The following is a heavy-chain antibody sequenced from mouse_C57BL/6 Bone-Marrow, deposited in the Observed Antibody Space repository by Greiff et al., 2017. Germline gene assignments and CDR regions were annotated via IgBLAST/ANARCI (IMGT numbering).Heavy chain of an antibody. J-gene: IGHJ4*01. D-gene: IGHD3-2*02. V-gene: IGHV1-62-2*01. Sequence: VHLVESGAELVKPGASVKLSCKASGYTFTEYTIHWVKQRSGQGLEWIGWFYPGSGSIKYKEKFKDKATLTADKSSSTVYMELSRLTSEDSAVYFCARHEEGLRLRGYAMDYWGQGTSVTGSS. CDR3: ARHEEGLRLRGYAMDY. CDR1: GYTFTEYT. CDR2: FYPGSGSI.